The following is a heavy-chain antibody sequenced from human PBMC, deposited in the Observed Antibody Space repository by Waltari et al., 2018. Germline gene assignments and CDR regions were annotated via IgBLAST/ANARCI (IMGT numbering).Heavy chain of an antibody. V-gene: IGHV1-8*03. CDR3: ARGWASSGYYSDAFDI. D-gene: IGHD3-22*01. CDR2: MNPNSGNT. J-gene: IGHJ3*02. CDR1: GYTFTSYD. Sequence: QVQLVQSGAEVKKPGASVKVSCKASGYTFTSYDINWVRQATGQGLEWMGWMNPNSGNTGYAQKFQGRVTITRNTSISTAYMELSSLRSEDTAVYYCARGWASSGYYSDAFDIWGQGTMVTVSS.